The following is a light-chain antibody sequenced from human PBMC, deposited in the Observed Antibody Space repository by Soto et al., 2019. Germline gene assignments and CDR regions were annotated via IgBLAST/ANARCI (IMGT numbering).Light chain of an antibody. CDR1: QSISSW. CDR2: RAS. J-gene: IGKJ5*01. V-gene: IGKV1-5*03. Sequence: YPHTLSASVGDRVTITWRASQSISSWLAWYQYKPGKAPKLLIYRASSLESGIPARFSGSGSGTEFTLTISSLQPDDFATYYCQQYDSFSITFGQGTRLEIK. CDR3: QQYDSFSIT.